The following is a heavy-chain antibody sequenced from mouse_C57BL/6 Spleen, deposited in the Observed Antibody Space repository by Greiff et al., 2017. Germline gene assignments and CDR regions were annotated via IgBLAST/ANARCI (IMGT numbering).Heavy chain of an antibody. CDR1: GYPFTSYW. CDR2: IYPGSGST. J-gene: IGHJ3*01. Sequence: VQLQQPGAELVKPGASVKMSCKASGYPFTSYWITWVTQRPGQGLEWIGDIYPGSGSTNYNEKFKSKATLTVDTSSSTAYMQLSSLTSEDSAVYYCARKGGYPFAYWGQGTLVTVSA. D-gene: IGHD2-2*01. V-gene: IGHV1-55*01. CDR3: ARKGGYPFAY.